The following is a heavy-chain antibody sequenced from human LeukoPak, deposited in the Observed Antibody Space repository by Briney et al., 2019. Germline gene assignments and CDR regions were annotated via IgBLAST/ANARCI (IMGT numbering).Heavy chain of an antibody. D-gene: IGHD6-13*01. CDR3: AHNRGTTQQLFDY. CDR1: GGSISSYYW. Sequence: TLSLTCTASGGSISSYYWSWIRQPPGKALEWLALIYWDDDKRYSPSLKSRLTITKDTSKNQVVLTMTNMDPVDTATYYCAHNRGTTQQLFDYWGQGTLVTVSS. J-gene: IGHJ4*02. V-gene: IGHV2-5*08. CDR2: IYWDDDK.